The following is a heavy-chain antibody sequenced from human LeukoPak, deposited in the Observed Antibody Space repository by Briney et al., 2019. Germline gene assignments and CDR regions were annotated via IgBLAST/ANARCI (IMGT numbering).Heavy chain of an antibody. V-gene: IGHV3-30*03. Sequence: GGSLRLSCAASGFTFSSYGMHWVRQAPGKGLEWVAVISYDGSNKYYADSVKGRFTISRDNAKNSLYLQMNSLRAEDTAVYYCAREPDYWGQGTLVTVSS. CDR3: AREPDY. J-gene: IGHJ4*02. CDR1: GFTFSSYG. CDR2: ISYDGSNK.